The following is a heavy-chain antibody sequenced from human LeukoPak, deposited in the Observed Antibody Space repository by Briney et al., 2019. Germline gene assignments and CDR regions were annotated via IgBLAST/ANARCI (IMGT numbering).Heavy chain of an antibody. V-gene: IGHV3-7*01. D-gene: IGHD1/OR15-1a*01. CDR3: ADWSNTWGFDN. Sequence: GGSLRLSCAASGFTFSDYWMSWVRQTPGKGLEWVANINQDASDTYYVDSVKGRFTISRDDARNSLYLQMNSLRAEDTAVYYCADWSNTWGFDNWGQGTLVSVSS. J-gene: IGHJ4*02. CDR2: INQDASDT. CDR1: GFTFSDYW.